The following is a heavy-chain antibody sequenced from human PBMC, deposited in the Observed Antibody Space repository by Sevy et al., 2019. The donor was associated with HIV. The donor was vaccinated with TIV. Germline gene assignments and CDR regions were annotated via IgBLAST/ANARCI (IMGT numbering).Heavy chain of an antibody. CDR2: IYYSGST. Sequence: SETLSLTCTVSGGSISSYYWSWIRQSPGKGLEWIGYIYYSGSTNYNPSLKSRVTISVDTSKNQFSLKLSSVTAADTAVYYCARAPGQYSSGWYYFDYWGQGTLVTVSS. D-gene: IGHD6-19*01. J-gene: IGHJ4*02. CDR1: GGSISSYY. CDR3: ARAPGQYSSGWYYFDY. V-gene: IGHV4-59*01.